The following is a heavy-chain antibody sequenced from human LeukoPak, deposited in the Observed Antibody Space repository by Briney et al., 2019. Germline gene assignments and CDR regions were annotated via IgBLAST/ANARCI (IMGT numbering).Heavy chain of an antibody. J-gene: IGHJ3*02. D-gene: IGHD3-10*01. Sequence: GGSLRLSCAASGFTFSTNPMSWVRQAPGKGLEWVSAISPDNTYYADSVKGRLTISRDDSKNTVYLQMNSPRAEDTARYYCVKEHVDRALTRSFEIWGQGTVVTVSS. CDR3: VKEHVDRALTRSFEI. CDR2: ISPDNT. CDR1: GFTFSTNP. V-gene: IGHV3-23*01.